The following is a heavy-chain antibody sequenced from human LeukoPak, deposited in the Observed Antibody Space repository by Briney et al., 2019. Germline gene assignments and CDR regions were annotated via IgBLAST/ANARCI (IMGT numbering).Heavy chain of an antibody. V-gene: IGHV4-4*07. CDR3: ARDGLAYCGGDCYSGKWYDP. CDR1: GGSISSYY. Sequence: KTSETLSLTCTVSGGSISSYYWSWIRQPAGKGLEWIGRIYTSGSTNYNPSLKSRVTISVDTSKNQFSLKLSSVTAADTAVYYCARDGLAYCGGDCYSGKWYDPWGQGTLVTVSS. J-gene: IGHJ5*02. CDR2: IYTSGST. D-gene: IGHD2-21*01.